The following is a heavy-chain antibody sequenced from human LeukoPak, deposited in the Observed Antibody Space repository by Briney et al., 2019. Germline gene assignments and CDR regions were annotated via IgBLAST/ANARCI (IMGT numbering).Heavy chain of an antibody. Sequence: GGSLRLSRAASGFTFHSYAMNWVGQVPENGLEWASAISGSSGNANYADSVKGRFTVSRDNSKNTLYLQMISLRAEDTALYYCAKDGAKDDRTGSLGHYFDYWGQGILVIVSS. CDR3: AKDGAKDDRTGSLGHYFDY. D-gene: IGHD3-22*01. CDR2: ISGSSGNA. V-gene: IGHV3-23*01. CDR1: GFTFHSYA. J-gene: IGHJ4*02.